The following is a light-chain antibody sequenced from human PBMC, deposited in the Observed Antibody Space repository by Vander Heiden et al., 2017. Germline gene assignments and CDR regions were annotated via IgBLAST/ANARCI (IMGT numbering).Light chain of an antibody. CDR3: QVWDSTTDHNV. V-gene: IGLV3-21*02. CDR1: NIGRKS. CDR2: DDS. J-gene: IGLJ1*01. Sequence: SYVLSQPPSASVDPGQPAKITCGGKNIGRKSTQWYQQRPGQAPVLVVYDDSDRPSGIPERFSGSNSGNAATLTISRVEAGDEADYYCQVWDSTTDHNVFATGTKVTVL.